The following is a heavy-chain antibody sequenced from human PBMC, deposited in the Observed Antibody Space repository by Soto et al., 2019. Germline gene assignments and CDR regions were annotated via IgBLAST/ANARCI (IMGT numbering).Heavy chain of an antibody. CDR2: IYYSGST. J-gene: IGHJ2*01. CDR1: GGSISSYY. V-gene: IGHV4-59*01. CDR3: AREMIVVVRGWYFDL. Sequence: SETLSLTCTVSGGSISSYYWSWIRQPPGKGLEWIGYIYYSGSTNYNPSLKSRVTISVDTSKNQFSLKLSSVTAADTAVYYCAREMIVVVRGWYFDLWGRGTLLTVSS. D-gene: IGHD2-15*01.